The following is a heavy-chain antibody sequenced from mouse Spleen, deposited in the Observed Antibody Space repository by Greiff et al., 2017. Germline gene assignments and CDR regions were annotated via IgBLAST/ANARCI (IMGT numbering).Heavy chain of an antibody. V-gene: IGHV1-19*01. CDR1: GYTFTDYY. J-gene: IGHJ2*01. D-gene: IGHD2-1*01. Sequence: EVQLVESGPVLVKPGASVKMSCKASGYTFTDYYMNWVKQSHGKSLEWIGVINPYNGGTSYNQKFKGKATLTVDKSSSTAYMELNSLTSEDSAVYYCARSLYGNYVLGYWGQGTTLTVSS. CDR2: INPYNGGT. CDR3: ARSLYGNYVLGY.